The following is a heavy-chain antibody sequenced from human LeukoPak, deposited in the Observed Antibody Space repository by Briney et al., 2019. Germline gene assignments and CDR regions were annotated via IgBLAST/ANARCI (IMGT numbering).Heavy chain of an antibody. CDR2: INHSGST. CDR3: ARHSQYGGYVGPLPY. D-gene: IGHD5-12*01. V-gene: IGHV4-34*01. CDR1: GGSFSGYY. J-gene: IGHJ4*02. Sequence: PSETLSLTCAVYGGSFSGYYWSWIRQPPGKGLEWIGEINHSGSTNYNPSLKSRVTISVDTSKNQFSLKLSSVTAADTAVYYCARHSQYGGYVGPLPYWGQGTLVTVSS.